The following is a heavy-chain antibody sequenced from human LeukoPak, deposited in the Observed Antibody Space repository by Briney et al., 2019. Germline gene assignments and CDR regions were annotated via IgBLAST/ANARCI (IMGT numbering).Heavy chain of an antibody. Sequence: SETLSLTCTVSGGSISSSSYYWGWIRQPPGKGLEWIESIYYSGSTYYNPSLKSRVTISVDTSKNQFSLKLSSVTAADTAVYYCARVRGPSSGWYSNFGYWGQGTLVTVSS. J-gene: IGHJ4*02. CDR1: GGSISSSSYY. D-gene: IGHD6-19*01. V-gene: IGHV4-39*07. CDR3: ARVRGPSSGWYSNFGY. CDR2: IYYSGST.